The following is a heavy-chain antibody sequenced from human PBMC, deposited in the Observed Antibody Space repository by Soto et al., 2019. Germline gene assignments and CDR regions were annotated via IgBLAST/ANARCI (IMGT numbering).Heavy chain of an antibody. CDR2: ISSSSSYT. Sequence: GGSLRLSCAASGFTFSDYYTSWIRQAPGKGLEWVSYISSSSSYTNYADSVKGRFTISRDNAKNSLYLQMNSLRAEDTAVYYCARDAPVHRPPPYYFDYWGQGTLVTVSS. CDR3: ARDAPVHRPPPYYFDY. J-gene: IGHJ4*02. D-gene: IGHD1-1*01. V-gene: IGHV3-11*06. CDR1: GFTFSDYY.